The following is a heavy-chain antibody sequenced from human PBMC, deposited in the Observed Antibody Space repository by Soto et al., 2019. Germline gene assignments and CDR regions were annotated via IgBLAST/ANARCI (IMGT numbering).Heavy chain of an antibody. CDR1: GFTFSNAG. Sequence: VGSLRLSCAASGFTFSNAGMSWVRQAPGKGLEWVGRIKSKTNGGTTDYGAPVKGRFTISRDDSKNTLYLQMNSLKTEDTAVYYCTTDDPINRNWGQGTRVTVSS. CDR2: IKSKTNGGTT. V-gene: IGHV3-15*01. CDR3: TTDDPINRN. J-gene: IGHJ4*02.